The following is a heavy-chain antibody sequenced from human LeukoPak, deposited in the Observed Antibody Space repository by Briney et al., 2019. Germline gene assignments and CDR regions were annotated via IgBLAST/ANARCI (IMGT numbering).Heavy chain of an antibody. CDR2: IYSGGRT. D-gene: IGHD3-22*01. CDR3: ARGCFYDRSPYCPFDY. Sequence: GGSLRLSCAASGFIVSNNDMSWVRQAPGKGLEWVSLIYSGGRTYYADSVKGRFTISRDNSKNTLYLQMNSPRGEDTAVYYCARGCFYDRSPYCPFDYWGQGTLVTVSS. CDR1: GFIVSNND. V-gene: IGHV3-53*01. J-gene: IGHJ4*02.